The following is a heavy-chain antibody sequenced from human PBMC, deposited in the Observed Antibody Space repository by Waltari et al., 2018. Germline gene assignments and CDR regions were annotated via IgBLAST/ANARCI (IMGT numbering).Heavy chain of an antibody. CDR2: ISRDGCSA. CDR3: ARGEGSALLDY. V-gene: IGHV3-64*07. CDR1: GFTFSSYD. J-gene: IGHJ4*02. Sequence: EVQLVESGGGLVQPGGSLRLSCAASGFTFSSYDMHWVRQAPGKGLEYVSAISRDGCSAYYVDSVKGRFSISRDNSRDTLYLQMGSLTAEDTAVYYCARGEGSALLDYWGQGTLVTVSS. D-gene: IGHD3-10*01.